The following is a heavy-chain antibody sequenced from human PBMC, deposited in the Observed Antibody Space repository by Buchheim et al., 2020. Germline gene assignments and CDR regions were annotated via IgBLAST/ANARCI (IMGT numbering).Heavy chain of an antibody. Sequence: QVQLVQSGAEVKKPGASVKVSCKASGYTFTSYAMHWVRQAPGPRLEWMGWINAGNGNTTYSQKFQGRVTITRDTSASTAYMELSSLRSEDTAVYYCARVGSTSYYYYGMDVWGQGTT. D-gene: IGHD2-2*01. V-gene: IGHV1-3*01. CDR1: GYTFTSYA. J-gene: IGHJ6*02. CDR2: INAGNGNT. CDR3: ARVGSTSYYYYGMDV.